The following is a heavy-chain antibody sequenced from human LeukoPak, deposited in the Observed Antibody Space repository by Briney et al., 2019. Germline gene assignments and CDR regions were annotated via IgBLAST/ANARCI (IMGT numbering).Heavy chain of an antibody. CDR1: GFTFTSYA. D-gene: IGHD1-1*01. CDR3: AKPRAMTTGVGRYFDL. Sequence: PGGSLRLSCAASGFTFTSYAMSWLRQAPGKGLEWVSAISGGGEDTYYPDSVKGRFTISRDNSKNTLYLQVNSLRAEDTAIYYCAKPRAMTTGVGRYFDLWGRGTLVTVSS. CDR2: ISGGGEDT. J-gene: IGHJ2*01. V-gene: IGHV3-23*01.